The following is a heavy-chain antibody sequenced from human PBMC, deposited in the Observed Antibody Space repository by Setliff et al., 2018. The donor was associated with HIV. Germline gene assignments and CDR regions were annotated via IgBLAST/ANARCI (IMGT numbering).Heavy chain of an antibody. V-gene: IGHV7-4-1*02. CDR2: INTNTGNP. CDR1: GYTFTRYA. D-gene: IGHD3-3*01. CDR3: ARNYYDVWSLSFGGWFDP. J-gene: IGHJ5*02. Sequence: GASVKVSCKASGYTFTRYAMNWVRQAPGQGLEWMGWINTNTGNPTYAQGFTGRFVFSLDTSVSTAYLQISSLKAEDTAVYYCARNYYDVWSLSFGGWFDPWGQGTLVTVSS.